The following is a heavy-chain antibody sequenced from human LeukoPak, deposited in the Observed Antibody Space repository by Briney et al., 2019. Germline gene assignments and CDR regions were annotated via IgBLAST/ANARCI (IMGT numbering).Heavy chain of an antibody. V-gene: IGHV4-31*03. CDR3: ARGRYCSSTSCYYFDY. CDR2: IYYSGST. D-gene: IGHD2-2*01. Sequence: PSETLSLTCTVSGGSISSGGYYWSWIRQHPGKGLEWIGYIYYSGSTYYNPSLKSRVTISVDTSKNQFSLKLSSVTAADTAVYYCARGRYCSSTSCYYFDYWGQGTLVTVSS. CDR1: GGSISSGGYY. J-gene: IGHJ4*02.